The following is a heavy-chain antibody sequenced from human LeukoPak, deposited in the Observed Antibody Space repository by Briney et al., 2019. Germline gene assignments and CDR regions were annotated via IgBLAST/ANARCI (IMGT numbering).Heavy chain of an antibody. D-gene: IGHD6-13*01. CDR2: ISSSSSYI. CDR1: GFTFSSYS. CDR3: ARESRDSSSWYLPEYYYYGMDV. V-gene: IGHV3-21*01. Sequence: GGSLRLSCAASGFTFSSYSMNWVRQAPGKGLEWVSSISSSSSYIYYADSVKGRFTISRDNAKNSLYLQMNSLRAEDTAVYYCARESRDSSSWYLPEYYYYGMDVWSQGTTVTVSS. J-gene: IGHJ6*02.